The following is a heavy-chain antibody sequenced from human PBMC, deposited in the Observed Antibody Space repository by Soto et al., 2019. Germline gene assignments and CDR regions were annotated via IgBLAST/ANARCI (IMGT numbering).Heavy chain of an antibody. V-gene: IGHV4-30-4*01. J-gene: IGHJ5*02. Sequence: SETLSLTCTVSGGSISSGDYYWSWIRQPPGKGLEWIGYIYYSGSTYYNPSLKSRVTISVDTSKNQFSLNLSSVTAADTAMYYCARAGVTTIYPGNNWFDPWGQGTLVTVSS. D-gene: IGHD5-12*01. CDR2: IYYSGST. CDR3: ARAGVTTIYPGNNWFDP. CDR1: GGSISSGDYY.